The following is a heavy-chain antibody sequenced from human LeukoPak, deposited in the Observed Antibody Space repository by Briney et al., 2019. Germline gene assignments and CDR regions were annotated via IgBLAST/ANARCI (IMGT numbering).Heavy chain of an antibody. CDR1: GGSIRSSSYS. V-gene: IGHV4-39*01. Sequence: SETLSLTCTVSGGSIRSSSYSWRGIRQPPGKGLEWIASIYYSGSTYYNPSLKSRVTMYVDTSKNQFSMKLSSVPATDTAVYYCASHVEMPTNYYYYDMDVWGQGTTVTVSS. D-gene: IGHD5-24*01. J-gene: IGHJ6*02. CDR3: ASHVEMPTNYYYYDMDV. CDR2: IYYSGST.